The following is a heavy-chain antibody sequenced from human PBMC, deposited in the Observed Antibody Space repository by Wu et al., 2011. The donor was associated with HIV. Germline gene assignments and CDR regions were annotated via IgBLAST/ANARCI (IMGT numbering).Heavy chain of an antibody. D-gene: IGHD4/OR15-4a*01. CDR1: GGTFSTYA. Sequence: QVQLVQSGAEMKKPGSSVKVSCKASGGTFSTYAISWVRQAPGEGLEWMGRIIPIIGPANYAQKFQGRVTITADESTNTAYMELSSLRSEDTAVYYCARGEANVGTPPLRFDPVGPGNPGHRLL. CDR2: IIPIIGPA. J-gene: IGHJ5*02. CDR3: ARGEANVGTPPLRFDP. V-gene: IGHV1-69*11.